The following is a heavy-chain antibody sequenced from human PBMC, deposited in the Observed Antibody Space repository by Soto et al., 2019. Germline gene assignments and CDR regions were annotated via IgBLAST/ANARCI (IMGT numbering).Heavy chain of an antibody. Sequence: TGGSLRLSCAASGFTFSDYYMSWIRQAPGKGLEWVSYISSSSSYTNYADSVKGRFTISRDNAKNSLYLQMNSLRAEDTAVYYCARGSTYYYDSSGYYVVYWGQGTLVTVSS. D-gene: IGHD3-22*01. V-gene: IGHV3-11*06. CDR3: ARGSTYYYDSSGYYVVY. J-gene: IGHJ4*02. CDR1: GFTFSDYY. CDR2: ISSSSSYT.